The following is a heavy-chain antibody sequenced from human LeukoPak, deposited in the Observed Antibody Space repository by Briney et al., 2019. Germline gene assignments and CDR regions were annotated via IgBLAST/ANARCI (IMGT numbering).Heavy chain of an antibody. CDR2: IIPIFGTA. J-gene: IGHJ4*02. Sequence: SVKVSCKASGGTFSSYAISWVRQAPGQGLEWMGGIIPIFGTANYAQKFQGRVTITADESTSTAYMELSSLRSEDTAVYYCAREGYCSSTSCQGDYWGQGTLVTVSS. CDR1: GGTFSSYA. V-gene: IGHV1-69*13. CDR3: AREGYCSSTSCQGDY. D-gene: IGHD2-2*01.